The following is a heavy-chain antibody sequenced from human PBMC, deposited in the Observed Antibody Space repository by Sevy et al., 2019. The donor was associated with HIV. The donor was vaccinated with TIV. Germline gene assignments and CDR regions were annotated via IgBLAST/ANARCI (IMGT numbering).Heavy chain of an antibody. J-gene: IGHJ4*02. CDR3: AKDSRVYSSSHFDY. CDR2: ISSGSSYT. V-gene: IGHV3-11*06. D-gene: IGHD6-13*01. Sequence: GGSLRLSCAASGFTFNDYYMSWIRQAPGKGLEWVSYISSGSSYTNYADSVKGRFTISRDNARNSLYLQMNSLRAEDTAVYYCAKDSRVYSSSHFDYWGQGIRVTVSS. CDR1: GFTFNDYY.